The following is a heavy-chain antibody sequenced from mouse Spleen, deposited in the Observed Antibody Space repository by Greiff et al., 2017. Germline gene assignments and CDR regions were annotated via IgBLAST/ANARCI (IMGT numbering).Heavy chain of an antibody. V-gene: IGHV5-17*01. D-gene: IGHD2-3*01. CDR3: ARLSDGYHYFDY. J-gene: IGHJ2*01. CDR1: GFTFSDYG. CDR2: ISSGSSTI. Sequence: EVMLVESGGGLVKPGGSLKLSCAASGFTFSDYGMHWVRQAPEKGLEWVAYISSGSSTIYYADTVKGRFTISRDNAKNTLFLQMTSLRSEDTAMYYCARLSDGYHYFDYWGQGTTLTVSS.